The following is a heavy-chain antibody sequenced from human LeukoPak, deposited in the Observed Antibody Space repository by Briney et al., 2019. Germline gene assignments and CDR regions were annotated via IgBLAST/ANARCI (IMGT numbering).Heavy chain of an antibody. CDR1: GFTFSSYA. CDR2: ISSNGGST. Sequence: GGSLRLSCSASGFTFSSYAMHWVRQAPGKGLEYVSAISSNGGSTYYADSVKGRFTISIDNSKNPLDLQMSSLRAEDTAVYYCVKAGKLGSCSGGSCYSYYYYYGMDVWGKGTTVTVSS. D-gene: IGHD2-15*01. V-gene: IGHV3-64D*06. J-gene: IGHJ6*04. CDR3: VKAGKLGSCSGGSCYSYYYYYGMDV.